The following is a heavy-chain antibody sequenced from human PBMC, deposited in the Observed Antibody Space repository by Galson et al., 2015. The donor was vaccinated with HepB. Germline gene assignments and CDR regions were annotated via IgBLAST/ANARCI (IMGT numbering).Heavy chain of an antibody. CDR2: ISGSGGST. J-gene: IGHJ3*02. Sequence: SLRLSCAASRFTFSSYAMSWVRQAPGKGLEWVSAISGSGGSTYYADSVKGRFTISRDNSKNTLYLQMNSLRAEDTAVYYCAKDLYYYDSSGPNAFDIWGQGTMVTVSS. V-gene: IGHV3-23*01. CDR3: AKDLYYYDSSGPNAFDI. D-gene: IGHD3-22*01. CDR1: RFTFSSYA.